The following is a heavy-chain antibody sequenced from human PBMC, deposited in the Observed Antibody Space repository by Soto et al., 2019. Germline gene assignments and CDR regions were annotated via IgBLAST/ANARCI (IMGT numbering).Heavy chain of an antibody. Sequence: QVHLVQSGAEVKMPGASVTVSCKASGYPFTSYYVHWVRQAPGQGLEWMGLINPSTGATGYAQTFQGRVTMTRDMSTTTVYMELRGLGFEDTAVYYCARADDDIWGTYRQLDYWGQGALVTVSS. CDR2: INPSTGAT. CDR1: GYPFTSYY. D-gene: IGHD3-16*02. V-gene: IGHV1-46*03. J-gene: IGHJ4*02. CDR3: ARADDDIWGTYRQLDY.